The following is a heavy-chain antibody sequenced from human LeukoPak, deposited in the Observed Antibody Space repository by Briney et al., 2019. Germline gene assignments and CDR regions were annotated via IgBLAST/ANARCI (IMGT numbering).Heavy chain of an antibody. Sequence: PSETLSLTCAVSGGSISSLYWNWIRQPPGKGLEYIGYIYYSGSTNYNPSLKSRVTISIDTSKNQFSLQLNSVTPEDTAVYYCARDRVTSIAAAGTEFDYWGQGTLVTVSS. CDR3: ARDRVTSIAAAGTEFDY. D-gene: IGHD6-13*01. V-gene: IGHV4-59*12. J-gene: IGHJ4*02. CDR2: IYYSGST. CDR1: GGSISSLY.